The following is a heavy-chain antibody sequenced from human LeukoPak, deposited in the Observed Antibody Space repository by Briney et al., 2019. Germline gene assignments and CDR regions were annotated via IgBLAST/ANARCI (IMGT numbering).Heavy chain of an antibody. Sequence: PGGSLRLSCAASGFLFFNYGMNWVRQAPGKGLEWVSVVTGNGAETSYADSVKGRFTVFRDNSKNMLYLQMNSLRADDTAVYYCARVGAELGWAFDIWGQGTMVTVSS. D-gene: IGHD3-3*02. J-gene: IGHJ3*02. V-gene: IGHV3-23*01. CDR2: VTGNGAET. CDR3: ARVGAELGWAFDI. CDR1: GFLFFNYG.